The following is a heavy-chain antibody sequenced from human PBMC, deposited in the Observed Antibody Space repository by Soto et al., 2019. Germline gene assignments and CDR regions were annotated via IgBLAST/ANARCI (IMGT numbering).Heavy chain of an antibody. Sequence: GGALRPSCAASGFTFSSYWMNWVRQAPGKGPEWVASISADGGDTRYVDSVKGRFTISRDNAKNSLYLQMNSLRVEDTALYYCVKDASRRFDSWGQGTLVTVSS. V-gene: IGHV3-7*01. CDR3: VKDASRRFDS. CDR1: GFTFSSYW. J-gene: IGHJ4*02. CDR2: ISADGGDT.